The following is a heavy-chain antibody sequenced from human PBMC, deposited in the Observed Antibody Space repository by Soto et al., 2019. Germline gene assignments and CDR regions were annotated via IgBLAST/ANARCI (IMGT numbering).Heavy chain of an antibody. Sequence: SETLSLTCTVSGGSISSYYWSWIRQPPGKGLEWIGYIYYSGSTNYNPSLKSRVTISVDTSKNQFSLKLSSVTAADTAVYYCARRGYDFSYYFDYWGQGTPVTVSS. V-gene: IGHV4-59*08. CDR2: IYYSGST. CDR3: ARRGYDFSYYFDY. D-gene: IGHD5-12*01. J-gene: IGHJ4*02. CDR1: GGSISSYY.